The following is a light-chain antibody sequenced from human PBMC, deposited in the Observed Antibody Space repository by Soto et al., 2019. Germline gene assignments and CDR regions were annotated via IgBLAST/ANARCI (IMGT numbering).Light chain of an antibody. CDR2: TDN. Sequence: QAVVTQPPSASGTPGQRVTISCSGGSSNIGINTVNWYQQLPGTAPKVLIYTDNERPSGVPDRFSGSKSGTSASLAINGLQSGDEADYFCKSYAGSNTYVFGSGTKLTVL. J-gene: IGLJ1*01. CDR1: SSNIGINT. CDR3: KSYAGSNTYV. V-gene: IGLV1-44*01.